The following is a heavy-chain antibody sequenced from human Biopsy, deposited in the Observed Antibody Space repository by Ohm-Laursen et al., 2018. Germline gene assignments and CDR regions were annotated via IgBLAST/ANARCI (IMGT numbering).Heavy chain of an antibody. D-gene: IGHD5-18*01. J-gene: IGHJ4*02. V-gene: IGHV3-7*01. CDR1: GFTFSSYW. Sequence: SLRLSCSASGFTFSSYWMSWVRQARGKGLEWVANIKEDGSEKHYVDSVKGRFTISRDNTESSLYLQMNNLTAEDTAVYYCARGYSVWGQGTLVTVSS. CDR3: ARGYSV. CDR2: IKEDGSEK.